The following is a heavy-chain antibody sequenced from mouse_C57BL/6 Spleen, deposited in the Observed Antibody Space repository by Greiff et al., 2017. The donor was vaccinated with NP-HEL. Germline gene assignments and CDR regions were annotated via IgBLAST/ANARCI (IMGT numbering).Heavy chain of an antibody. V-gene: IGHV1-80*01. CDR1: GYAFSSYW. J-gene: IGHJ2*01. CDR2: IYPGDGDT. Sequence: VQLQQSGAELVKPGASVKISCKASGYAFSSYWMNWVKQRPGKGLEWIGQIYPGDGDTNYNGKFKGKATLTADKSSSTAYMQLSSLPSEDSAVYFCARSHYGSSYGYWGQGTTLTVSS. CDR3: ARSHYGSSYGY. D-gene: IGHD1-1*01.